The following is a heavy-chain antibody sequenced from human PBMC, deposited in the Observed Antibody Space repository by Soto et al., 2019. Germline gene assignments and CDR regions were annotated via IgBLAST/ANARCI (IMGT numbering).Heavy chain of an antibody. D-gene: IGHD4-4*01. Sequence: QVQLVQSGAEVKTPGSSVKVSCKASGGTFSSYAISWVRQAPGQGLEWMGGIIPIFGTANYAQKFQGRVTITADESTSTAYMALSSLRSEDTAVYYCARRGAGYSNYVVSYYGMDVWGQGTTVTVSS. J-gene: IGHJ6*02. V-gene: IGHV1-69*01. CDR2: IIPIFGTA. CDR3: ARRGAGYSNYVVSYYGMDV. CDR1: GGTFSSYA.